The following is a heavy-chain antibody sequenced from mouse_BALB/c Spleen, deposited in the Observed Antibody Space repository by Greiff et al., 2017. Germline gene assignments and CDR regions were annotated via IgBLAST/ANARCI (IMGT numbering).Heavy chain of an antibody. V-gene: IGHV5-17*02. D-gene: IGHD2-14*01. Sequence: EVMLVESGGGLVQPGGSRKLSCAASGFTFSSFGMHWVRQAPEKGLEWVAYISSGSSTIYYADTVKGRVTISRDNPKNTLFLQMTSLRSEDTAMYYCVAYYRYDERGFYAMDYWGQGTSVTVSS. CDR3: VAYYRYDERGFYAMDY. J-gene: IGHJ4*01. CDR2: ISSGSSTI. CDR1: GFTFSSFG.